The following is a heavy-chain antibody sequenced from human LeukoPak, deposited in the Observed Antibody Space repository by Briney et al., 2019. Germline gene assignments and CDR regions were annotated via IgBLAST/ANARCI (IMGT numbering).Heavy chain of an antibody. V-gene: IGHV1-18*01. D-gene: IGHD6-19*01. J-gene: IGHJ4*02. CDR3: ARDLPGIAVAGKGFDY. Sequence: ASVKVSCKASGGTFSSYAISWVRQAPGQGLEWMGWISAYNGNTNYAQKLQGRVTMTTDTSTSTAYMELRSLRSDDTAVYYCARDLPGIAVAGKGFDYWGQGTLVTVSS. CDR1: GGTFSSYA. CDR2: ISAYNGNT.